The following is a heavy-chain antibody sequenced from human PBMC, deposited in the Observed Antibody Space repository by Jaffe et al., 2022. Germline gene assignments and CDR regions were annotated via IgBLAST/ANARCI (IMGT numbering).Heavy chain of an antibody. V-gene: IGHV4-4*02. D-gene: IGHD3-10*02. CDR2: IFHTGSI. Sequence: QVQLQESGPGLVKPSGTLSLTCSVSGGSIISNHHWWSWVRQPPGKGMEWIGEIFHTGSINYNPSFESRVTMSVDTSKNQVSLKLDSVTAADTSVYYCARGSFYVWGDWGQGTLVTVSS. J-gene: IGHJ4*02. CDR1: GGSIISNHHW. CDR3: ARGSFYVWGD.